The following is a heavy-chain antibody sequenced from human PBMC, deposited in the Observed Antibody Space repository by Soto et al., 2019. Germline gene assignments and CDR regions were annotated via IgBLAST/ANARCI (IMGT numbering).Heavy chain of an antibody. CDR2: IYYSGST. CDR3: ARRYGDCFDY. V-gene: IGHV4-59*08. J-gene: IGHJ4*02. CDR1: GGSISSYY. D-gene: IGHD4-17*01. Sequence: SETLSLTCTVSGGSISSYYWSWIRQPPGKGLEWIGYIYYSGSTNYNPSLKSRVTISVDTSKNQFSLKLSSVTAADTAVYYCARRYGDCFDYWGQGPLVTASS.